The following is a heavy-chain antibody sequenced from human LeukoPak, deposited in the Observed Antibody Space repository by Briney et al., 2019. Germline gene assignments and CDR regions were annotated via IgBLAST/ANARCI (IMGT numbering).Heavy chain of an antibody. CDR1: GYTFTGYY. CDR3: ARVILDLAYCGGDSSYYFDY. D-gene: IGHD2-21*02. CDR2: INPNSGGT. J-gene: IGHJ4*02. V-gene: IGHV1-2*02. Sequence: ASVKVSCKASGYTFTGYYMHWVRQAPGQGLEWMGWINPNSGGTNYAQKFQGRVTMTRDTSISTAYMELSRLRFDDTAVYYCARVILDLAYCGGDSSYYFDYWGQGTLVTVSS.